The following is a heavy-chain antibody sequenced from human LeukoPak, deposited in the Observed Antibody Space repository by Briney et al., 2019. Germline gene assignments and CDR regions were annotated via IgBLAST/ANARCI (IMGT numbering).Heavy chain of an antibody. J-gene: IGHJ6*03. Sequence: GESLKISCKGSGYSFTSYWIGWVRQMPGKGLEWMGIIYPGDSETRYSPSFQGQVTISADKSINTAYLQWSSLKASDTAMYYCARRTDYSNFGLNVWGKGTTVTVSS. CDR1: GYSFTSYW. CDR2: IYPGDSET. D-gene: IGHD4-11*01. CDR3: ARRTDYSNFGLNV. V-gene: IGHV5-51*01.